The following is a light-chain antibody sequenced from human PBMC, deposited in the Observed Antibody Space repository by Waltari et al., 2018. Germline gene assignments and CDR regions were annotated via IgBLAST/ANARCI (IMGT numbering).Light chain of an antibody. Sequence: DIVVTQSPDSLAVSLGERVTMNCKSSQIVFKTYNNRNYLGWFQQKPGQPPKLLIYWASTRESGVPDRFSGSGSGTDFTLTISSLQAEDVAVYYCQQYYDNWTFGQGTKVEIK. J-gene: IGKJ1*01. CDR2: WAS. V-gene: IGKV4-1*01. CDR1: QIVFKTYNNRNY. CDR3: QQYYDNWT.